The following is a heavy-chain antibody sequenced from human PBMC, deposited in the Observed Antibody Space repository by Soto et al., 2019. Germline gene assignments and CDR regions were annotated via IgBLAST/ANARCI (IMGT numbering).Heavy chain of an antibody. CDR3: ARDWYGSSTYY. J-gene: IGHJ4*02. CDR1: GVTFDSYA. Sequence: EVQLLESGGGLVQPGGSLRLSCAASGVTFDSYAMSWVRQAPGKGLEWVSVISGNGGNIYYADSVKGRFTIFRDNPKNTLYLQMDNLSAADTAVYYCARDWYGSSTYYWGQGTLAIVSS. CDR2: ISGNGGNI. V-gene: IGHV3-23*01. D-gene: IGHD6-13*01.